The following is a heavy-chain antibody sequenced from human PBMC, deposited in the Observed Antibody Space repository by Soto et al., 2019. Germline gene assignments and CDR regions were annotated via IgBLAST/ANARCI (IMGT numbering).Heavy chain of an antibody. V-gene: IGHV3-23*01. Sequence: EVQLLESGGGLVQPGGSLRPSCAASGFSFSSYAMSWVRQAPGKGLGWVAAISSSGSSTHYAASVEGRFTISRDNSKITLYLQMNSLRAEDTAVYFCAKDRLSLIGYYYFDYWGQGTLVTVSS. J-gene: IGHJ4*02. D-gene: IGHD3-9*01. CDR3: AKDRLSLIGYYYFDY. CDR2: ISSSGSST. CDR1: GFSFSSYA.